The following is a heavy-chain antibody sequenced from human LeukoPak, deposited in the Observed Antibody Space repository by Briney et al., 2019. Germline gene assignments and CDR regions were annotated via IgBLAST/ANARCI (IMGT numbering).Heavy chain of an antibody. Sequence: SQTLSLTCTVSGGSISSGSYYWSWIQQLAGKGLEWIGRIYTSGSTNYNPSLKSRVTISVDTSKNQFSLKLSSVTAADTAVYYCARDPRVSYWYFDLWGRGTLVTVSS. CDR1: GGSISSGSYY. CDR3: ARDPRVSYWYFDL. V-gene: IGHV4-61*02. CDR2: IYTSGST. J-gene: IGHJ2*01.